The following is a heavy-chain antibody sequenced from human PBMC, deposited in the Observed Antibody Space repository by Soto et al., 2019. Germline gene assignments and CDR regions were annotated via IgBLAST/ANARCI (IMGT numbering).Heavy chain of an antibody. CDR3: ARGHTYTWHY. V-gene: IGHV4-4*02. J-gene: IGHJ4*02. CDR2: IYLHGTT. Sequence: SETLSLTCTVSDVSISSTDWLWSWVRQPPGKGLEWIGEIYLHGTTKYSPSLESRVTVSADTSNNQFSLRLSSVTAADTAVYYCARGHTYTWHYRSQGTLVTVSS. D-gene: IGHD1-20*01. CDR1: DVSISSTDW.